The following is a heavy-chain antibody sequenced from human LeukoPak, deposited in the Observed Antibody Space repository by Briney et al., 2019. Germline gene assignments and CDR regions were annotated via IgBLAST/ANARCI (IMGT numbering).Heavy chain of an antibody. J-gene: IGHJ4*02. Sequence: PGRSLRLSCAASGFTFSSYGMHWVRQAPGKGLEWVAIIWYDGSNKYYADSVKGRFTISRDNSKNTLYLQMNSLRAEDTAVYYCAKRASGSGTSLYYFDYWGQGTLVTVSS. CDR3: AKRASGSGTSLYYFDY. D-gene: IGHD3-10*01. CDR1: GFTFSSYG. V-gene: IGHV3-33*06. CDR2: IWYDGSNK.